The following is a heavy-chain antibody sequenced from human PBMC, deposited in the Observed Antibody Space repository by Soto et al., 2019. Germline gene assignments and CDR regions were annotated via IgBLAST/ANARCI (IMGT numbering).Heavy chain of an antibody. Sequence: EVQLVDSGGGLVQPGGSLRLSCAASGFTVSSSYMDWVRQAPGKGLEWVSVIYTDGTIYYADSVKGRFTVSRDNSKNTLHLQMNSLRAEDTAVYYCAREGRDVFTSRDALDIWGQGTMVSVSS. J-gene: IGHJ3*02. CDR3: AREGRDVFTSRDALDI. CDR1: GFTVSSSY. V-gene: IGHV3-66*01. CDR2: IYTDGTI. D-gene: IGHD2-15*01.